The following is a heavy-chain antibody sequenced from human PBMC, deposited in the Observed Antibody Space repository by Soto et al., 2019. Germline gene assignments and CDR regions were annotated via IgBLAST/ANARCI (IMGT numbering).Heavy chain of an antibody. CDR3: ARHVQITISGVVTRSSNNWFDP. V-gene: IGHV4-59*08. D-gene: IGHD3-3*01. CDR1: GGSISSYY. CDR2: NYYSGST. J-gene: IGHJ5*02. Sequence: SETLSLTCTVSGGSISSYYWSWIRQPPGKGLEWIGYNYYSGSTNYNPSLKSQVTISVDTSKNQFSLKLSSVTAADTAVYYCARHVQITISGVVTRSSNNWFDPWGQGTLGTVSS.